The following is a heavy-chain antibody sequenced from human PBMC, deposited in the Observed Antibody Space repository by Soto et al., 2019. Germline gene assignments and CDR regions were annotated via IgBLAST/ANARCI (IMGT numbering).Heavy chain of an antibody. CDR2: ISYGSSST. D-gene: IGHD5-18*01. CDR3: ARGKYTYGSDY. J-gene: IGHJ4*02. V-gene: IGHV3-48*02. Sequence: PGGSLRLSCTASVFTFSNHGMNLLRQAPGKGLEWISFISYGSSSTYYADSVKGRFTISRDNAKNSLYLQMNSLRDEDTAVYYCARGKYTYGSDYWGQGAMVTVPQ. CDR1: VFTFSNHG.